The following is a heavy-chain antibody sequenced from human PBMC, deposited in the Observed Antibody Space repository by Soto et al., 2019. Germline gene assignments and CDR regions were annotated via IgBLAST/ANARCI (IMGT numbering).Heavy chain of an antibody. CDR3: ARASSSGYDYFDY. J-gene: IGHJ4*02. CDR1: GFTFSSYG. D-gene: IGHD5-12*01. V-gene: IGHV3-33*01. Sequence: GESLKISCAASGFTFSSYGMHWVRQAPGKGLEWVAVIWYDGSNKYYADSMKGRFTISRDNSKNTLYLQMNSLRAEDTAVYYCARASSSGYDYFDYWGQGTLVTVSS. CDR2: IWYDGSNK.